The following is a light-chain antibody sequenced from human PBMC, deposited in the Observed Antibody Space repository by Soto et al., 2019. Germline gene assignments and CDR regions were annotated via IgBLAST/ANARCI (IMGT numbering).Light chain of an antibody. CDR3: QQSTGAPFT. CDR1: QDISSN. J-gene: IGKJ3*01. V-gene: IGKV1-27*01. Sequence: DIQMTQSPSSLSASVGDRVTITCRASQDISSNLAWYQRKPGEVPKLLIFSASTLHSGVPSRFSGSGSGTHFSLTISSLQPEDVATYSCQQSTGAPFTFGPGTKVDFK. CDR2: SAS.